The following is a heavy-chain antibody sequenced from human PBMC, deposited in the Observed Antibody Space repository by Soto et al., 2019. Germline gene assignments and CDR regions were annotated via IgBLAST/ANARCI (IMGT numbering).Heavy chain of an antibody. CDR2: IYYSGNS. V-gene: IGHV4-59*01. CDR1: GGSISYYY. D-gene: IGHD5-12*01. Sequence: PSETVSLTCTVSGGSISYYYWGWIRQPPGKGLEWIVSIYYSGNSHYNRSLKRRVTISVDTSMNQFSLNLDSVTAVDSAVYYCVRGGYVHAFDYWGQGALVTVS. CDR3: VRGGYVHAFDY. J-gene: IGHJ4*02.